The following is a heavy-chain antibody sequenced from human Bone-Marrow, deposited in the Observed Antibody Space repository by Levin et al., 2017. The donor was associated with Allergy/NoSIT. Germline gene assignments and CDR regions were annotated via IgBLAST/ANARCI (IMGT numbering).Heavy chain of an antibody. V-gene: IGHV3-21*01. CDR3: ARGAGAAGTHPGHNWFDP. CDR1: GFTFSSYS. CDR2: ISSSSSYI. J-gene: IGHJ5*02. D-gene: IGHD6-13*01. Sequence: GESLKISCAASGFTFSSYSMNWVRQAPGKGLEWVSSISSSSSYIYYADSVKGRFTISRDNAKNSLYLQMNSLRAEDTAVYYCARGAGAAGTHPGHNWFDPWGQGTLVTVSS.